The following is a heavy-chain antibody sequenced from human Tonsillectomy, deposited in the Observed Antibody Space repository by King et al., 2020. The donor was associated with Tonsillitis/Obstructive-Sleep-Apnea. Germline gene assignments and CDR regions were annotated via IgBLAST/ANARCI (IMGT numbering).Heavy chain of an antibody. V-gene: IGHV4-59*01. CDR2: IYYSGST. Sequence: QLQESGPGLVKPSETLSLTCTVSGGSISSYYWSWIRQPPGKGLEWIGYIYYSGSTNYNPSLKSRVTISVDTSKNQFSLKLSSVTAADTAVYYCAREPAQGYQATNDAFDIWGQGTMVTVSS. CDR3: AREPAQGYQATNDAFDI. J-gene: IGHJ3*02. D-gene: IGHD1-26*01. CDR1: GGSISSYY.